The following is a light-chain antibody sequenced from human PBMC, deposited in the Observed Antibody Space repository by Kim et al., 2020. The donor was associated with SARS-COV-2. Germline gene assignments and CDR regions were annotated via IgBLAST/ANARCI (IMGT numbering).Light chain of an antibody. CDR2: EDN. CDR1: SGSIASNY. V-gene: IGLV6-57*02. J-gene: IGLJ3*02. CDR3: QSYDSSFWV. Sequence: NFMLTQPHSVSVSPGKTVTISCTGSSGSIASNYVQWYQQRPGSAPTTVIYEDNQRPSGVPDRFSGSIDSSSNSASLTISGLKTEDEADYYCQSYDSSFWVFGGGTQLTVL.